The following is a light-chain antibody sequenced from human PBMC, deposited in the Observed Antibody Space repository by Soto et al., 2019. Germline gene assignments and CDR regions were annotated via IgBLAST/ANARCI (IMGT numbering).Light chain of an antibody. J-gene: IGKJ4*01. CDR1: QNVDIY. CDR3: QQRRDWPPLT. CDR2: DAS. Sequence: EVVLTQSPVTLALSPGERATLSCRASQNVDIYVAWYQQRPGQAPRLLIYDASNRATGIPARFSGSGSGTYLTLTISSLEPEDFAVYYCQQRRDWPPLTFGGGTKVEIK. V-gene: IGKV3-11*01.